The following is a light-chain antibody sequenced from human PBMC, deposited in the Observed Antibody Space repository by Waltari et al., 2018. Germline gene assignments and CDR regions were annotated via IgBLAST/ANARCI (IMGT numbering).Light chain of an antibody. CDR3: QQYGSSPFT. Sequence: EIVLTQSPGTLSLSPGERATLSCRASQSVSSSYLVWYQEKPGQAPRLLIYGASSRATGIPDRVSGSGSGTDFTLTISRLEPEDVAVYYCQQYGSSPFTFGPGTKVNIK. CDR2: GAS. J-gene: IGKJ3*01. V-gene: IGKV3-20*01. CDR1: QSVSSSY.